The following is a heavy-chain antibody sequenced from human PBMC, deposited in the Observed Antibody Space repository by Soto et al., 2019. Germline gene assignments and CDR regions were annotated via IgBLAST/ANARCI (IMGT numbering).Heavy chain of an antibody. Sequence: SVKVSCKASGGTFSSYAISWVRQAPGQGLEWMGGIIPIFGTANYAQKFQGRVTITADESTSTAYMELSSLRSEDTAVYYCARERYCSGGSCYYYYGMDVWGQGTTVTVS. J-gene: IGHJ6*02. CDR2: IIPIFGTA. V-gene: IGHV1-69*13. D-gene: IGHD2-15*01. CDR1: GGTFSSYA. CDR3: ARERYCSGGSCYYYYGMDV.